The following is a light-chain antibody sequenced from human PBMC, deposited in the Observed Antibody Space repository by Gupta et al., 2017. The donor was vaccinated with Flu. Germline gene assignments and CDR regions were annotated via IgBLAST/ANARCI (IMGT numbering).Light chain of an antibody. Sequence: VPLGQPASISCRSSQGLVYSDGDTYLSWLHQRPGQPPRLLIYKISKRFSGVPDRFSGSGAGTDFTLKISRVEAEDVGVYYCRQLKHVPHTFGQGTKLEIK. CDR1: QGLVYSDGDTY. CDR3: RQLKHVPHT. V-gene: IGKV2-24*01. CDR2: KIS. J-gene: IGKJ2*01.